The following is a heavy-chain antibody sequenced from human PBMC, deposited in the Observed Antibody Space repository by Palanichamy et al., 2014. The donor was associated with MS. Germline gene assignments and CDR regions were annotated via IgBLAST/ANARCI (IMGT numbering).Heavy chain of an antibody. V-gene: IGHV1-18*04. Sequence: QVQLVQSGAEVKKPGASVKVSCKASGYTFTSHGITWVRQAPGQGLERMGWISAYNGNTNHSQKFQGRVTMTTDTSTNTAYMELRSLRSDDRAVYYCARGLTGSRPRDGMDVWGQGTTVTVSS. J-gene: IGHJ6*02. CDR1: GYTFTSHG. D-gene: IGHD1-20*01. CDR2: ISAYNGNT. CDR3: ARGLTGSRPRDGMDV.